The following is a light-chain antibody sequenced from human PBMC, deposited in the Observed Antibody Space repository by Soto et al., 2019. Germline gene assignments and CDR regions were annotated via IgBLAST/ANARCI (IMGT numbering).Light chain of an antibody. CDR1: SSDVGGYNY. V-gene: IGLV2-11*01. J-gene: IGLJ1*01. Sequence: QSALTQPRSVSGSPGQSVTISCTGTSSDVGGYNYVSWYQQHPGKAPKLMIYDVSKRPSWVPDRFSGSKSGNTASLTISGLQAEDEADYYCCSYAGSYTSHYVFGTGTKLTVL. CDR3: CSYAGSYTSHYV. CDR2: DVS.